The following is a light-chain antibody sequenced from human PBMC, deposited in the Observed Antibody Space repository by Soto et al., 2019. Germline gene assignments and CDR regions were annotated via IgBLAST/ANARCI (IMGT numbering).Light chain of an antibody. J-gene: IGLJ1*01. CDR3: AAWDDSLSGYV. Sequence: QSALTQPRSVSGSPGQSVTISCTGSSSDVGEYNYVSWYQHHPGNAPKLMIYDVSKRPSGVPDRFSGSKSGNTASLTISGLQAEDEADYYCAAWDDSLSGYVFGTGTKLTVL. CDR2: DVS. CDR1: SSDVGEYNY. V-gene: IGLV2-11*01.